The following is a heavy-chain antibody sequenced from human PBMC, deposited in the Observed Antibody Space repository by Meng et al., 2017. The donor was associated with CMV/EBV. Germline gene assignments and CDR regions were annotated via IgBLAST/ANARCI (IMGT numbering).Heavy chain of an antibody. CDR1: GYTFTSYG. CDR3: ARSPRSRIAAAGGDY. V-gene: IGHV1-18*01. CDR2: ISAYNGNT. J-gene: IGHJ4*02. D-gene: IGHD6-13*01. Sequence: ASVKVSCKASGYTFTSYGISWVRQAPGQGLEWMGWISAYNGNTNYAQKLQGRVTMTTDTSTSTAYMELRSPRSDDTAVYYCARSPRSRIAAAGGDYWGQGTLVTVSS.